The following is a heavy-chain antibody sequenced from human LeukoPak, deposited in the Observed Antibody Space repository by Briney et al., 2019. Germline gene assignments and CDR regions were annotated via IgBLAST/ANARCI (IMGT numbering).Heavy chain of an antibody. CDR3: ARGGIAVAAYYFDY. J-gene: IGHJ4*02. CDR2: MNPNSGNT. Sequence: SVKVSCKASGYTFTSYDINWVRQATGQGLEWMGWMNPNSGNTGYAQKFQGRVTMTRNTSISTAYMELSSLRSEDTAVYYCARGGIAVAAYYFDYWGQGTLVTVSS. D-gene: IGHD6-19*01. V-gene: IGHV1-8*01. CDR1: GYTFTSYD.